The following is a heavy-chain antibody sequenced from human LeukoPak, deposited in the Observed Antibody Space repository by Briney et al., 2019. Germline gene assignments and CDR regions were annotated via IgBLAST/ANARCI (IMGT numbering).Heavy chain of an antibody. D-gene: IGHD6-19*01. V-gene: IGHV3-7*04. CDR1: GFTFANYA. CDR3: ARGQWLSHY. J-gene: IGHJ4*02. Sequence: GGSLRLSCAGSGFTFANYAMSWVRQAPGKGLEWVANIKQDGSEKYYVDSVKGRFTISRDNAKNSLYLQMNSLRAEDTAVYYCARGQWLSHYWGQGTLVTVSS. CDR2: IKQDGSEK.